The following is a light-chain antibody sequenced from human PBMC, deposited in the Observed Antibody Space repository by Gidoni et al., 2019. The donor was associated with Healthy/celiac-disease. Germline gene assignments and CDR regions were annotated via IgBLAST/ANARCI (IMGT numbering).Light chain of an antibody. CDR3: QQYGSSPQGT. V-gene: IGKV3-20*01. J-gene: IGKJ5*01. CDR1: QSVSSSY. Sequence: ETVLTQSPGTVSLSTGERATLSCRASQSVSSSYLAWYQQKPGQAPRLLIYGASSRATGIPDRFSGSGSGTDFTLTISRLEPEDFAVYYCQQYGSSPQGTFGQGTRLEIK. CDR2: GAS.